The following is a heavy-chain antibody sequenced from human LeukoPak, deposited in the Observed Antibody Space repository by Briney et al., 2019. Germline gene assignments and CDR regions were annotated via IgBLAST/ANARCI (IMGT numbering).Heavy chain of an antibody. J-gene: IGHJ3*02. CDR3: AKDIKSGWFNAFDI. D-gene: IGHD6-19*01. Sequence: PGGSLRLSCAASGFSFGSYAMHWVRQAPGKGLEWVASIRYDGSNKYYADSVKGRFTISRDNSKNTLYLQTNSLRAEDTAVYYCAKDIKSGWFNAFDIWGQGTMVTVSS. CDR2: IRYDGSNK. CDR1: GFSFGSYA. V-gene: IGHV3-30*02.